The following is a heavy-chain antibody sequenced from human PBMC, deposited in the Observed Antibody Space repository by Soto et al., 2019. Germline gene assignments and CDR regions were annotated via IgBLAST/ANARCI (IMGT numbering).Heavy chain of an antibody. V-gene: IGHV1-58*02. CDR3: AAETLRLSSPRGFDP. D-gene: IGHD6-13*01. CDR1: GFTFTSSA. CDR2: IVVGSGNT. J-gene: IGHJ5*02. Sequence: ASVKVSCKASGFTFTSSAMQWVRQARGQRLEWIGWIVVGSGNTNYAQKFQERVTITRDMSTSTAYMELSSLRSEDTAVYYCAAETLRLSSPRGFDPWGQGTLVTVSS.